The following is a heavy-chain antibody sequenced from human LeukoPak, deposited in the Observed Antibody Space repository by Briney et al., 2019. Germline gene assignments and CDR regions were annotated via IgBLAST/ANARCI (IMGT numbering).Heavy chain of an antibody. D-gene: IGHD6-6*01. CDR1: GGSISSSSYY. Sequence: SETLSLTCTVSGGSISSSSYYWGWIRQPPGKGLEWIGSIYYSGSTYYNPSLKSRVTISVDTSKNQFSLKLSSVTAADTAVYYCARSSSIATSGYWRQGTLVTVSS. CDR3: ARSSSIATSGY. CDR2: IYYSGST. J-gene: IGHJ4*02. V-gene: IGHV4-39*01.